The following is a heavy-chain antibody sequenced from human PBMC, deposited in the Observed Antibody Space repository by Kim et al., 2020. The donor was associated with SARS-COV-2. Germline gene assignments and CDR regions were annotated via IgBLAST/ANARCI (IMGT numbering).Heavy chain of an antibody. J-gene: IGHJ4*02. D-gene: IGHD3-22*01. CDR3: AKFGTYYYDSSGYSPFDY. Sequence: GGSLRLSCAASGFTFSSYGMHWVRQAPGKGLEWVAVISYDGSNKYYADSVKGRFTISRDNSKNTLYLQMNSLRAEDTAVYYCAKFGTYYYDSSGYSPFDYWGQGTLVTVSS. CDR1: GFTFSSYG. CDR2: ISYDGSNK. V-gene: IGHV3-30*18.